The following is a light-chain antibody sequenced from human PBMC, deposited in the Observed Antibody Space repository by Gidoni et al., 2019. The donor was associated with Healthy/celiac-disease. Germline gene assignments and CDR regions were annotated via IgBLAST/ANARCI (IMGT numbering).Light chain of an antibody. V-gene: IGLV2-14*01. CDR1: SSDVGGYNY. CDR2: EVS. Sequence: QSALTPPASVSGSPGQSITISCTGTSSDVGGYNYVSWYQQHPGKAPKLMIYEVSNRPSGVSNRFSGSKSGNTASLTISGLQAEDEADDYCSSYTSSSTLVFGGGTKLTVL. J-gene: IGLJ2*01. CDR3: SSYTSSSTLV.